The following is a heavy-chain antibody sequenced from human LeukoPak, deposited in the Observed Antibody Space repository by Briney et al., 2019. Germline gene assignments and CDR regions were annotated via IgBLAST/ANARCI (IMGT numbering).Heavy chain of an antibody. J-gene: IGHJ6*03. D-gene: IGHD1-26*01. Sequence: GASVKVSCKASGGTFSNYAISWVRQAPGQGLEWMGGIIPIFGTANYAQKFQGRVTITADESTSTAYMELSSLRSEDTAVYYCARAPLTIVGATEWYYYYYMDVWGKGTTVTISS. CDR3: ARAPLTIVGATEWYYYYYMDV. CDR1: GGTFSNYA. V-gene: IGHV1-69*13. CDR2: IIPIFGTA.